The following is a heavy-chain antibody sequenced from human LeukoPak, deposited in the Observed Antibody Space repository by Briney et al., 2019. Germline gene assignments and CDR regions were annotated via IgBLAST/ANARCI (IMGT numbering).Heavy chain of an antibody. V-gene: IGHV4-31*03. CDR3: ARESGYCSGGSCYLGAFDI. J-gene: IGHJ3*02. D-gene: IGHD2-15*01. CDR2: IYYSGST. CDR1: GGSISSGGYY. Sequence: SETLSLTCTVSGGSISSGGYYWSWIRQHPGKGLEWIGYIYYSGSTYYSPSLKSRVTISVDTSKNQFSLKLSSVTAADTAVYYCARESGYCSGGSCYLGAFDIWGQGTMVTVSS.